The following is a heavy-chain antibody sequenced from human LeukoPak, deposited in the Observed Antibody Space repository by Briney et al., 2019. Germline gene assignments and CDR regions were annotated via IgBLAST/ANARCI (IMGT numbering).Heavy chain of an antibody. Sequence: PSGTLSLTCTVSGGSISSSSYYWGWIRQPPGKGLEWIGSIYYSGSTYYNPSLKSRVTISVDTSKNQFSLKLSSVTAADTAVYSCAGGDCKSWPFDYWGQGNLVNVSS. J-gene: IGHJ4*02. CDR3: AGGDCKSWPFDY. CDR1: GGSISSSSYY. CDR2: IYYSGST. V-gene: IGHV4-39*01. D-gene: IGHD2-21*01.